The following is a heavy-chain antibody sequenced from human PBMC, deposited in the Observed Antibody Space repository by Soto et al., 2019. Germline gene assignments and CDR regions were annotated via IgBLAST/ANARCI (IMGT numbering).Heavy chain of an antibody. Sequence: EVQLVESGGGLVQPGGSLRLSCAASGFTFSSYSMNWVRQAPGKGLEWVSYISSSSSTIYYADSVKGRFTISRDNAKNSLYLQMNSLRAEDTAVYYCFGPSRRRDYMDVWGKGTTVTVSS. V-gene: IGHV3-48*01. J-gene: IGHJ6*03. CDR1: GFTFSSYS. CDR2: ISSSSSTI. CDR3: FGPSRRRDYMDV. D-gene: IGHD3-16*01.